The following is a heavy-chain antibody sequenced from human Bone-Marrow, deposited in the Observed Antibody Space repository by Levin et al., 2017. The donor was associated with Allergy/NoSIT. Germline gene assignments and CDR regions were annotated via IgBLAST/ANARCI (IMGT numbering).Heavy chain of an antibody. D-gene: IGHD6-25*01. CDR1: GYILTTYY. CDR3: ARGSGERSPYPMDV. CDR2: IDPNSGGT. Sequence: ASVKVSCQASGYILTTYYIHWVRQAPGQGLEWMGRIDPNSGGTNFAQKFQGRVTMTRDTSIGTAYIELSSLRSDGTAVYFCARGSGERSPYPMDVWGPGSTVTVSS. J-gene: IGHJ6*02. V-gene: IGHV1-2*06.